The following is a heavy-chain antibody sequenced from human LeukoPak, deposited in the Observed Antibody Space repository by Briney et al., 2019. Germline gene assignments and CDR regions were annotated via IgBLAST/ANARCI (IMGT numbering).Heavy chain of an antibody. Sequence: ASVKVSCKASGYTFNTYGIIWVRQAPGQGLEWMGWISAYNGDTTYAQKLQGRVTLTTDASTSTAYMELRSLRSDDTAVYYCARESTGGSLEIDYWGQGTLVTVS. J-gene: IGHJ4*02. CDR1: GYTFNTYG. V-gene: IGHV1-18*01. CDR3: ARESTGGSLEIDY. D-gene: IGHD2-8*02. CDR2: ISAYNGDT.